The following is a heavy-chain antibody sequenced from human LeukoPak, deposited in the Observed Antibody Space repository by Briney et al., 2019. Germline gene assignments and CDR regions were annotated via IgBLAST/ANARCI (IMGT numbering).Heavy chain of an antibody. CDR1: GDSLNTCY. J-gene: IGHJ5*02. D-gene: IGHD2-21*02. Sequence: SETLSITCTVSGDSLNTCYWTWIRQTPGKELEWIGFVASSGTSNYNPSLKSRVSISIDTSKNQFSLALTSVSPVDTTIYYCARVVRGVVTSNWFDPWGQGTLVSVSS. CDR3: ARVVRGVVTSNWFDP. CDR2: VASSGTS. V-gene: IGHV4-59*01.